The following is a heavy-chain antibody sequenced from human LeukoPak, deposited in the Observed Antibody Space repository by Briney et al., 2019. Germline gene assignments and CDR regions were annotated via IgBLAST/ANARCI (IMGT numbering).Heavy chain of an antibody. Sequence: GSLRLSCAASGFTFSSYAMSWVRQAPGKGLEWIGEINHSGSTNYNPSLKSRVTISVDTSKNQFSLKLSSVTAADTAVYYCARGSWGRRYFDWLFCGMDVWGQGTTVTVSS. V-gene: IGHV4-34*01. CDR2: INHSGST. CDR3: ARGSWGRRYFDWLFCGMDV. D-gene: IGHD3-9*01. CDR1: GFTFSSYA. J-gene: IGHJ6*02.